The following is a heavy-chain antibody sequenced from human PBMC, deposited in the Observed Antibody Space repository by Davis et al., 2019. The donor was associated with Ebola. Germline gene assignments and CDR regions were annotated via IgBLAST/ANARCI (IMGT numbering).Heavy chain of an antibody. V-gene: IGHV3-66*04. Sequence: GESLKISCAASGFSVGTDYMSWFRQAPGKGLEWVSGIYSGGSTYYADSVKGRFTISRDNSKNTLYLQMNSLRAEDTAVYYCARHDYGDSHFDYWGQGTLVTVSS. CDR3: ARHDYGDSHFDY. J-gene: IGHJ4*02. D-gene: IGHD4-17*01. CDR1: GFSVGTDY. CDR2: IYSGGST.